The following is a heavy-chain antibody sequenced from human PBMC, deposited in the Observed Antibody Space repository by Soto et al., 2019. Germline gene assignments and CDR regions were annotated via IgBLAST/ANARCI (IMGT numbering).Heavy chain of an antibody. V-gene: IGHV3-53*01. CDR1: GFTVSSNY. Sequence: FLRLSCAASGFTVSSNYMSWVRQAPGKGLEWVSVIYSGGSTYYADSVKGRFTISRDNSKNTLYLQMNSLRAEDTAVYYCATHSSVAPNAYYFDYWGQGTLVTVSS. CDR2: IYSGGST. D-gene: IGHD6-19*01. J-gene: IGHJ4*02. CDR3: ATHSSVAPNAYYFDY.